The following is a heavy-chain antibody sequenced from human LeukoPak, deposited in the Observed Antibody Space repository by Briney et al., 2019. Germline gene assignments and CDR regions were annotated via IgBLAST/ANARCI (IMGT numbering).Heavy chain of an antibody. CDR1: GGTFSSYA. V-gene: IGHV1-69*04. J-gene: IGHJ4*02. CDR3: ARERRGGYNYEGYFDY. CDR2: IIPILGIA. Sequence: SVKVSCKASGGTFSSYAISWVRQAPGQGLEWMGRIIPILGIANYAQKFQGRVTITADKSTSTAYMELSSLRSEDTAVYYCARERRGGYNYEGYFDYWGQGTLVTVSS. D-gene: IGHD5-24*01.